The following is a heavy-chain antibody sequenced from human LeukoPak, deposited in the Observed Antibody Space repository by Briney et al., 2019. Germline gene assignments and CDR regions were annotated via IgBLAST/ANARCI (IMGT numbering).Heavy chain of an antibody. CDR3: ATDQGDYYDSSGYRWLDP. Sequence: ASVKVSCKVSGYTLTELSMHWVRQAPGKGLGWIGGFDPEDGETIYAQKFQGRVTMTEDTSTDTAYMELSSLRSEDTAVYYCATDQGDYYDSSGYRWLDPWGQGTLVTVSS. D-gene: IGHD3-22*01. CDR1: GYTLTELS. V-gene: IGHV1-24*01. J-gene: IGHJ5*02. CDR2: FDPEDGET.